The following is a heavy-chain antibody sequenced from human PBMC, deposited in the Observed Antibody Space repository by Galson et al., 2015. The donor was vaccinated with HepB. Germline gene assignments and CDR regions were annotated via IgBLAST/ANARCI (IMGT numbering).Heavy chain of an antibody. Sequence: PALVKPTQTLTLTCTFSGFSLSTSGVGVGWIRQPPGKALEWLALIYWDDDKRYSPSLKRRLTITEDTSKNQVVLTMTNMDPVDTATYYCAHSRFYQLLPFSWFDPWGQGTLVTVSS. CDR2: IYWDDDK. CDR3: AHSRFYQLLPFSWFDP. CDR1: GFSLSTSGVG. V-gene: IGHV2-5*02. J-gene: IGHJ5*02. D-gene: IGHD2-2*01.